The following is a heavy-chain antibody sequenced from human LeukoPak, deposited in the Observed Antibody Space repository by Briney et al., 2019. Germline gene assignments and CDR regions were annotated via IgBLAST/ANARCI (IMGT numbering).Heavy chain of an antibody. J-gene: IGHJ6*04. V-gene: IGHV4-31*03. CDR2: IYYSVST. CDR3: ARVSPAAYYYGMDV. CDR1: GGSISSGGYY. Sequence: SQTLSLTCTVSGGSISSGGYYWSWIRQHPGKGLEWIGYIYYSVSTYYNPSLKSRVTISVDTSKNQFSLKLSSVTAADTAVYYCARVSPAAYYYGMDVWGKGTTVTVSS.